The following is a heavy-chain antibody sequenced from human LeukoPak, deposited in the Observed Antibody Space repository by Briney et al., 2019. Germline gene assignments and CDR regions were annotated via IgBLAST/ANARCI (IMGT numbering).Heavy chain of an antibody. V-gene: IGHV1-18*01. D-gene: IGHD3-22*01. Sequence: ASVKVSCKASGYTFTSYGISWVRQAPGQGLEWMGWISAYNGNTNYAQKLQGRVTMTTDTSTSTAYMELRSLRPDDTAVYYCAREPPHYYDSSGYWSYFDYWGQGTLVTVSS. CDR1: GYTFTSYG. J-gene: IGHJ4*02. CDR2: ISAYNGNT. CDR3: AREPPHYYDSSGYWSYFDY.